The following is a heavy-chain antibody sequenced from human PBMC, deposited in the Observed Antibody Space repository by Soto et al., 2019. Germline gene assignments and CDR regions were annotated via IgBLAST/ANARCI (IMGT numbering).Heavy chain of an antibody. V-gene: IGHV3-23*01. J-gene: IGHJ2*01. Sequence: EGSLRLSCAASGFTFSSYAMSWVRQAPGKGLEWVSAISGSGGSTYYADSVKGRFTISRDNSKNTLYLQMNSLRAEDTAVYYCAKEGPIVVVPAAMPNYWYFDLWGRGTLVTVSS. D-gene: IGHD2-2*01. CDR2: ISGSGGST. CDR1: GFTFSSYA. CDR3: AKEGPIVVVPAAMPNYWYFDL.